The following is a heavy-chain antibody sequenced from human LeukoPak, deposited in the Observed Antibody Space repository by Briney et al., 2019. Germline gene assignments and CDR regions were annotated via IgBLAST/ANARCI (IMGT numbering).Heavy chain of an antibody. CDR1: GFTFSNYG. D-gene: IGHD3-22*01. J-gene: IGHJ4*02. V-gene: IGHV3-30*02. CDR3: VGGTRKDSYESSGYYSYFDY. Sequence: GGSLRLSCAASGFTFSNYGMHWVRQTPGKELEWVSFIRNDESNKYYTDSVKGRFTISRDNSKNTLYLQMNSLRAEDTAVYYCVGGTRKDSYESSGYYSYFDYWGQGTLVTVSS. CDR2: IRNDESNK.